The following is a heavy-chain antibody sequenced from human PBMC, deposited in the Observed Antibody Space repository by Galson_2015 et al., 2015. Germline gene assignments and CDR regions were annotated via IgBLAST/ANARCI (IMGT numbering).Heavy chain of an antibody. CDR1: GFTFSSYA. Sequence: SLRLSCAASGFTFSSYAMSWVRQAPGKGLEWVSAIRSSGSNTYYADSVKGRFTISRDNSKNTLYLQMNRLRAEDTAVYYCAKDGETGYVTHKGWYFDLWGRGTLVTVSS. CDR3: AKDGETGYVTHKGWYFDL. CDR2: IRSSGSNT. V-gene: IGHV3-23*01. D-gene: IGHD3-10*01. J-gene: IGHJ2*01.